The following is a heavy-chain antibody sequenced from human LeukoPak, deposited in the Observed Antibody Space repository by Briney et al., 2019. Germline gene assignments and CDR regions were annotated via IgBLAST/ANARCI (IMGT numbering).Heavy chain of an antibody. CDR1: GFTFSSYE. V-gene: IGHV3-48*03. D-gene: IGHD5-18*01. CDR3: AKDRIQLWLVRKRHAFDI. J-gene: IGHJ3*02. Sequence: GGSLRLSCAASGFTFSSYEMNWVRQAPGKGLEWVSYISSSGSTIYYADSVKGRFTISRDNSKNTLYLQMNSLRAEDTAVYYCAKDRIQLWLVRKRHAFDIWGQGTMVTVSS. CDR2: ISSSGSTI.